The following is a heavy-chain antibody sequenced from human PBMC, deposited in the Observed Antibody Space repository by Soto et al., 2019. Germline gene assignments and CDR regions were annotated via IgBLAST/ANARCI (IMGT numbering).Heavy chain of an antibody. CDR3: ARNMVRGVISDDY. CDR1: GYTFTSYY. Sequence: ASVQVSCKASGYTFTSYYMHWVRQAPGQGPEWMGIINPSGGSTSYAQKFQGRVTMTRDTSTSTVYMELSSLRSEDTAVYYCARNMVRGVISDDYWGQGTLVTVSS. CDR2: INPSGGST. V-gene: IGHV1-46*03. D-gene: IGHD3-10*01. J-gene: IGHJ4*02.